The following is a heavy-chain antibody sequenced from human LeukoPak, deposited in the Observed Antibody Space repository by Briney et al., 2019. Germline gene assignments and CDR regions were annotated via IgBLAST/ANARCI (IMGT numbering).Heavy chain of an antibody. CDR2: IRYDGSNK. D-gene: IGHD3/OR15-3a*01. Sequence: GGSLRLSCSASGFTFSNYVIHWVRQAPGKGLEWVAFIRYDGSNKYYADSVKGRFTISRDNSKNTLYLQMNTLRAEDTAVYYCAKDFALVIIDWGQGTLVTVSS. CDR3: AKDFALVIID. V-gene: IGHV3-30*02. CDR1: GFTFSNYV. J-gene: IGHJ4*02.